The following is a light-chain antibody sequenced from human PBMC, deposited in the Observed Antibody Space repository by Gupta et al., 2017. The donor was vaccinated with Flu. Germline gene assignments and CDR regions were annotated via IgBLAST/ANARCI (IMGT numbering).Light chain of an antibody. J-gene: IGLJ1*01. Sequence: QSVLTQPPSVSGAPGHRVTISCTGGSSNIGAGHDVHWYQQLPGTAPKLLIYGDNNRPSGVPDRFSGSKSGTSASLAITGLKAEDEADFYCQSYDDSLTAYVFGSGTKVTVL. CDR1: SSNIGAGHD. CDR2: GDN. V-gene: IGLV1-40*01. CDR3: QSYDDSLTAYV.